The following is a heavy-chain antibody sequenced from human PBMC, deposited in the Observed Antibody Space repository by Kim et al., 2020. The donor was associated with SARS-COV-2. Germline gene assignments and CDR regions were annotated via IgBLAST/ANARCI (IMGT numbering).Heavy chain of an antibody. D-gene: IGHD2-2*01. J-gene: IGHJ4*02. CDR3: ARRCSSTSCPLDY. Sequence: CAASVKGRFTISRDNAKISLYLQKNSLRDEDTAVYYCARRCSSTSCPLDYWGQGTLVTVSS. V-gene: IGHV3-48*02.